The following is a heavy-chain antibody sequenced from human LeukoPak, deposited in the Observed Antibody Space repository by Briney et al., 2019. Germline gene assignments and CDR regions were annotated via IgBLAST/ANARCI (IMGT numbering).Heavy chain of an antibody. CDR1: GLTFSSYS. J-gene: IGHJ3*02. CDR3: ARDQPAAIGDYDAFDI. V-gene: IGHV3-21*01. CDR2: ISSSSSYI. D-gene: IGHD4-17*01. Sequence: PGGSLRLSCAASGLTFSSYSMNWVRQAPGKGLEWVSSISSSSSYIYYADSVKGRFTISRDNAKNSLYLQMNSLRAEDTAVYYCARDQPAAIGDYDAFDIWGQRTMVTVSS.